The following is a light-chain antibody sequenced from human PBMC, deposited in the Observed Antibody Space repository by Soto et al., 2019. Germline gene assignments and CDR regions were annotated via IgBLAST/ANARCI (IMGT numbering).Light chain of an antibody. CDR1: QTISSW. CDR3: QHYNSYSEA. V-gene: IGKV1-5*03. Sequence: DIQMTQSPSTLSGSVGDRVTITCRASQTISSWLAWYQQKPGKAPKLLIYKASTLKSGVPSRFSGSGSGTEFTLTISSLQPEVFATYFYQHYNSYSEAFGQGTKVELK. J-gene: IGKJ1*01. CDR2: KAS.